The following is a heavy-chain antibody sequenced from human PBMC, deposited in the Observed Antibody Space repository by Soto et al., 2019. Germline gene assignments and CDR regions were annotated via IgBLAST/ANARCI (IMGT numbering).Heavy chain of an antibody. CDR2: ILHSGSV. CDR1: GDSISVNTW. CDR3: AGLVGRGKFSRLQY. J-gene: IGHJ1*01. V-gene: IGHV4-4*02. Sequence: QVLLQESGPGLVKPSGTLSLTCDVSGDSISVNTWWSWVRQTPGKGLEWIGEILHSGSVNYNPSLKQRVTISIDKAKNQVSLRLSSMTAADTALYYCAGLVGRGKFSRLQYWGQGTLVTVSS. D-gene: IGHD6-6*01.